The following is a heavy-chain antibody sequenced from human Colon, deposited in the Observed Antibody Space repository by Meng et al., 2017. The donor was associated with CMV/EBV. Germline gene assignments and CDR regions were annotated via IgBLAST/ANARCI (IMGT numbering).Heavy chain of an antibody. D-gene: IGHD1-14*01. J-gene: IGHJ3*02. CDR1: GFIPTTNHF. CDR3: ARAVDHADSSDAFDI. CDR2: IHYSGST. V-gene: IGHV4-31*02. Sequence: GFIPTTNHFCSSIRQLPGKGLEWIGYIHYSGSTHYNPSFKSRLSISRDTSKNHFSLTLTSLTAADTAVYYCARAVDHADSSDAFDIWGRGTMVTVSS.